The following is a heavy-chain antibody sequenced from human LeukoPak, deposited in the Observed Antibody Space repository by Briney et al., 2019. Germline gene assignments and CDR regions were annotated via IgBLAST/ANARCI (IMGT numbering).Heavy chain of an antibody. V-gene: IGHV3-23*01. CDR1: GFAFSNYP. D-gene: IGHD3-16*01. Sequence: GGSLRLSCTASGFAFSNYPINFVRQAPGKGLDWVSAISGSGTTIYYADAVRGRFTISRDNSKNTVYLQMNSLRAEDTALYYCVTKLYVSHHTHAFDIWGQGTMVTVSP. CDR2: ISGSGTTI. CDR3: VTKLYVSHHTHAFDI. J-gene: IGHJ3*02.